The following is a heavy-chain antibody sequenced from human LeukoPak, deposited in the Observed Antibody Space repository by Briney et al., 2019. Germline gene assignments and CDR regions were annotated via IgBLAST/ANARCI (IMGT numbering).Heavy chain of an antibody. J-gene: IGHJ4*02. D-gene: IGHD3-22*01. Sequence: GASVKVSCKASGYTFTSYGISWVRQAPGQGLEWMGWISAYNGNTNYAQKLQGRVTMTTDTSTSTAYMELRSLRSDDTAVYYCARDTYYYDSSGYLDDYWGQGTLVTVSS. CDR2: ISAYNGNT. V-gene: IGHV1-18*01. CDR1: GYTFTSYG. CDR3: ARDTYYYDSSGYLDDY.